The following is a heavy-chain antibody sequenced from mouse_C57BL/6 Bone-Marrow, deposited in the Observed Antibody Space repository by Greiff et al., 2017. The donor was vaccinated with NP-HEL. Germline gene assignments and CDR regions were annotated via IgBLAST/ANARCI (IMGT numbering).Heavy chain of an antibody. CDR2: IHPSDSDT. D-gene: IGHD1-1*01. J-gene: IGHJ4*01. Sequence: QVQLQQPGAELVKPGASVKVSCKASGYTFTSYWMHWVKQRPGQGLEWIGRIHPSDSDTNYNQKFKGKATLTVDKSSSTAYMQLSSLTSEDSAVYYCARPPITTVVAGGAMDYWGQGTSVTVSS. CDR1: GYTFTSYW. V-gene: IGHV1-74*01. CDR3: ARPPITTVVAGGAMDY.